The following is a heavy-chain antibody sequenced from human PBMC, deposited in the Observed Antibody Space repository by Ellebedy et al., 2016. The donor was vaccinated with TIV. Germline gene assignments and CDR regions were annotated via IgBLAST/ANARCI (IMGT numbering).Heavy chain of an antibody. D-gene: IGHD4/OR15-4a*01. CDR1: GFTVSSNY. CDR2: IYSGDAT. Sequence: GESLKISCAASGFTVSSNYMAWVRQAPGKGLEWVSIIYSGDATYYADSVTGRFTISRDNSQNMLFLQLNSLGVEDTAVYYCARGRRLDFDTKGVGDFDSWGQGTLVTVST. V-gene: IGHV3-53*01. CDR3: ARGRRLDFDTKGVGDFDS. J-gene: IGHJ4*02.